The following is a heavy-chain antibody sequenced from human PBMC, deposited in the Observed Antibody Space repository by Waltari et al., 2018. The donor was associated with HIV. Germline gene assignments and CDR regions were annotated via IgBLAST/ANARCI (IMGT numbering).Heavy chain of an antibody. Sequence: EVQLVESGGGLVQPGGSRRLSCVTSGFPFASFSMRGVRRTPVKGLGWVANINKDSTKKNDVDSVKGRFIISRDNAGNSLCLDMTDLRGEDTGLYYCAREVSGSPYFFNYWGQGAMLIVSS. CDR3: AREVSGSPYFFNY. V-gene: IGHV3-7*03. J-gene: IGHJ4*02. CDR1: GFPFASFS. D-gene: IGHD2-21*01. CDR2: INKDSTKK.